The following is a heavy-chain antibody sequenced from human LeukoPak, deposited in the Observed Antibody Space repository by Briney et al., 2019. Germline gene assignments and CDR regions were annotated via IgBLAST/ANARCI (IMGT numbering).Heavy chain of an antibody. Sequence: SETLSLTCTVSGGSISSGGYYWSRIRPHPGMGLEGIVCIYYSGSSDYNPSLKSRFTMSVDTSNNQFSLKLSSVTAADTAVYYCASADYDMAFDIWGQGRMVTVSS. D-gene: IGHD3-9*01. J-gene: IGHJ3*02. V-gene: IGHV4-31*03. CDR3: ASADYDMAFDI. CDR2: IYYSGSS. CDR1: GGSISSGGYY.